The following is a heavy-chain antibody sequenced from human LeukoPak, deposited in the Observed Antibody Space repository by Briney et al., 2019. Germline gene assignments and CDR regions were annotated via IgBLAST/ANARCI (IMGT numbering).Heavy chain of an antibody. CDR3: ARDRSGGYKPEVFDY. J-gene: IGHJ4*02. Sequence: ASVKVSCEASGYTFTDHFIHWVRQAPGQGLEWMGRIIPVLGIPNYAQKFQGRVTITADKSTHTAYMELSSLRSEDTAVYYCARDRSGGYKPEVFDYWGQGTLVTVSS. D-gene: IGHD5-12*01. CDR2: IIPVLGIP. V-gene: IGHV1-69*04. CDR1: GYTFTDHF.